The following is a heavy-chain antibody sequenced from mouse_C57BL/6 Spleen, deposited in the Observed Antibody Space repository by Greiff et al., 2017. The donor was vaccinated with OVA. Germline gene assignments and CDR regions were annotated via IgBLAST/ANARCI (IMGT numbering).Heavy chain of an antibody. CDR3: ARHYYGSSHWYFDV. J-gene: IGHJ1*03. CDR2: IWSDGST. D-gene: IGHD1-1*01. Sequence: VQVKQSGPGLVAPSQSLSITCTVSGFSLTSYGVHWVRQPPGKGLEWLVVIWSDGSTTYNSALKSRLSISKDNSKSQVFLKMNSLQTDDTAMYYCARHYYGSSHWYFDVWGTGTTVTVSS. CDR1: GFSLTSYG. V-gene: IGHV2-6-1*01.